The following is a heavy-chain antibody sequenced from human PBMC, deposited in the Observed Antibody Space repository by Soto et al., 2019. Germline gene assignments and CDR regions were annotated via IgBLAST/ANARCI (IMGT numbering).Heavy chain of an antibody. CDR1: GFNFSNYA. Sequence: EVQLLESGGDFKQPGGSLRLSCEGSGFNFSNYALNWVRQAPGKRLEWVSVISGNSGTTYYAASVKGRFTISRDNSKKTLYLQMNCLRADDTAVYYCAKGRAITVFGVITPFGSWGQGTLVTVSS. CDR2: ISGNSGTT. D-gene: IGHD3-3*01. CDR3: AKGRAITVFGVITPFGS. J-gene: IGHJ4*02. V-gene: IGHV3-23*01.